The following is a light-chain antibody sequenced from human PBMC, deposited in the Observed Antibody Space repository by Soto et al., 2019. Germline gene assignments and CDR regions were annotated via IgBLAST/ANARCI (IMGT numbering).Light chain of an antibody. CDR1: QGISNY. Sequence: DIQMTQSPSSLSASVGDRVTITCRASQGISNYLAWYQQKPGKVPKLLIYTASTLQSGVPSRFSGSGSGTDFTLTISRLQPEDVATYYCQKSNSAPWTFGQGPKVEIK. CDR3: QKSNSAPWT. CDR2: TAS. J-gene: IGKJ1*01. V-gene: IGKV1-27*01.